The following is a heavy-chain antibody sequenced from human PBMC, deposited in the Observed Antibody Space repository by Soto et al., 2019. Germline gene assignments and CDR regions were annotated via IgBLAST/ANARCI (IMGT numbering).Heavy chain of an antibody. CDR2: IYYSGST. D-gene: IGHD4-17*01. J-gene: IGHJ4*02. CDR3: ARDNYGGNSHLFDY. V-gene: IGHV4-31*03. Sequence: QVHLQESGPGLVKPSQTLSLTCTVSGGSISSGGYYWSWIRQHPGKGLEWIGYIYYSGSTYYNPSLKSRVTISVDTSKNQFSLKLSSVTAADTAVYYCARDNYGGNSHLFDYWGQGTLVTVSS. CDR1: GGSISSGGYY.